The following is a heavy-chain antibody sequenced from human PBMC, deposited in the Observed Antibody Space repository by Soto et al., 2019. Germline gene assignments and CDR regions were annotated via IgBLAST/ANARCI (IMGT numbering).Heavy chain of an antibody. D-gene: IGHD3-10*01. J-gene: IGHJ6*03. CDR2: ISSSGSTI. V-gene: IGHV3-11*01. CDR3: ARTMVRGVKTHAHYYCMDV. CDR1: GFTFSNYY. Sequence: QVQLVESGGGLAKPGGSLRLSCAASGFTFSNYYMSWIRQAPGKGLEWVSYISSSGSTIYYADSVKGRFTISRDNAKNSLELQMSSLRAEDTAVYSCARTMVRGVKTHAHYYCMDVRGKGTTVTVAS.